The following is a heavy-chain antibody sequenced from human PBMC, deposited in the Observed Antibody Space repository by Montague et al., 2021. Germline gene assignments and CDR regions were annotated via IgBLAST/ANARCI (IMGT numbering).Heavy chain of an antibody. D-gene: IGHD1-26*01. CDR2: IQTDGTST. V-gene: IGHV3-74*01. Sequence: SLRLSCAVSEFAFSNYWMHWVRQAPGKGLVWVSRIQTDGTSTDYADSVKGRFTISRDNAKSTLYLQMNSLRAEDTAVYYCARVGLGGGPNFDYWGQGTLVTVSS. CDR1: EFAFSNYW. CDR3: ARVGLGGGPNFDY. J-gene: IGHJ4*02.